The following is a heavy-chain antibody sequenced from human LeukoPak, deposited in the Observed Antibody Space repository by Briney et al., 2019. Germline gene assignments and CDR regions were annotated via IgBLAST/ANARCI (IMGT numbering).Heavy chain of an antibody. J-gene: IGHJ4*02. CDR2: IRSDGTT. CDR3: ARDRGYSSDY. Sequence: GGSLRLSCVASGFTFSYYSMNWVRQAPGKGLVWVSCIRSDGTTTYADSVKGRFTISRDNAKNTLYLQMNSLRAEDTAVYYCARDRGYSSDYWGQGTLVTVSS. V-gene: IGHV3-74*01. CDR1: GFTFSYYS. D-gene: IGHD4-23*01.